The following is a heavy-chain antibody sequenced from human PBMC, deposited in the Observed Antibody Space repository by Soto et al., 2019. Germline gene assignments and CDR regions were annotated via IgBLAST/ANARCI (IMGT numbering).Heavy chain of an antibody. CDR2: ISGSGGST. CDR3: AKDGSAPFYYVPDY. J-gene: IGHJ4*02. CDR1: GFTFSSYA. V-gene: IGHV3-23*01. D-gene: IGHD3-10*02. Sequence: GGSLRLSCAASGFTFSSYAVSWVRQAPGKGLEWVSAISGSGGSTYYADSVKGRFTISRGNSKNTLYLQMNSLRAEDTAVYYCAKDGSAPFYYVPDYWGQGTLVTVSS.